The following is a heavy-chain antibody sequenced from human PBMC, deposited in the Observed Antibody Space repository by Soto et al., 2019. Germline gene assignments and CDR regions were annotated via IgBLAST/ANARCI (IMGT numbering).Heavy chain of an antibody. Sequence: QVQLVESGGGVVQPGRSLRLSCAASGFTFSSYAMHWVRQAPGKGLEWVAVISYDGSNNYYADSVKGRFTISRDNSKNTLYLQMNSLRAEDTAVYYCARSPTYYDILTGYFDYWGQGTLVTVSS. CDR1: GFTFSSYA. CDR3: ARSPTYYDILTGYFDY. V-gene: IGHV3-30-3*01. CDR2: ISYDGSNN. J-gene: IGHJ4*02. D-gene: IGHD3-9*01.